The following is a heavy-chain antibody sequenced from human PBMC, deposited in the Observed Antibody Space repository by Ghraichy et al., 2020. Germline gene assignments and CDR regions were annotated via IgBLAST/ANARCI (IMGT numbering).Heavy chain of an antibody. D-gene: IGHD1-26*01. J-gene: IGHJ3*02. Sequence: GGSLRLSCAASGFTFSSYDMHWVRQATGKGLEWVSAIGTAGDTYYPGSVKGRFTISRENAKNSLYLQMNSLRAGDKAVYYCARARGGSYRDAFDIWGQGTMVTVSS. V-gene: IGHV3-13*01. CDR3: ARARGGSYRDAFDI. CDR2: IGTAGDT. CDR1: GFTFSSYD.